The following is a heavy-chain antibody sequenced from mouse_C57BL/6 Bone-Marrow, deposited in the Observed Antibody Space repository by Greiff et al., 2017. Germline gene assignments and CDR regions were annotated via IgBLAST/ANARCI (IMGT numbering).Heavy chain of an antibody. V-gene: IGHV1-55*01. Sequence: QVQLQQSGAELVKPGASVKMSCKASGYTFTSYWITWVKQRPGQGLEWIGDIYPGSGSTNYNEKFKSKATLTVDTSSSTAYMQLSSLTSEDSAVYYCARSLDGYYAWFAYWGQGTLVTVSA. CDR2: IYPGSGST. CDR3: ARSLDGYYAWFAY. CDR1: GYTFTSYW. D-gene: IGHD2-3*01. J-gene: IGHJ3*01.